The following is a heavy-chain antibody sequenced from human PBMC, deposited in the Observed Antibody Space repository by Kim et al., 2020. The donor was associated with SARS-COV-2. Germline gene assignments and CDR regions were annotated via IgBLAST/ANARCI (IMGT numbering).Heavy chain of an antibody. Sequence: SETLSLTCAVYGGSFSGYYWSWIRQPPGKGLEWIGEINHSGSTNYNPSLKSRVTISVDTSKNQFSLKLSSVTAADTAVYYCARVGPIGSSSYEDSDYWGQGTLVTVSS. CDR3: ARVGPIGSSSYEDSDY. D-gene: IGHD6-13*01. V-gene: IGHV4-34*01. CDR1: GGSFSGYY. CDR2: INHSGST. J-gene: IGHJ4*02.